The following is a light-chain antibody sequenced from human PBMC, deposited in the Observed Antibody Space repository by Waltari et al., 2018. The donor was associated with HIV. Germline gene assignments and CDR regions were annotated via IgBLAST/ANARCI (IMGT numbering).Light chain of an antibody. J-gene: IGKJ3*01. CDR3: QQYDNVPVT. CDR1: QDISIY. V-gene: IGKV1-33*01. CDR2: GAS. Sequence: DIQMTQSPSSLSASVGDRVTITCQASQDISIYLNWYQQKPGKAPKLLIYGASGLETGVPSRFSGSGSGTDFTFTISSLQPADIATYYCQQYDNVPVTFGPGTKVEIK.